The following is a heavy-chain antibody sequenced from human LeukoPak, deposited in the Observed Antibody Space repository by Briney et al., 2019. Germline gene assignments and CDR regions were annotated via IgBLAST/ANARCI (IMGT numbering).Heavy chain of an antibody. V-gene: IGHV1-2*02. J-gene: IGHJ3*02. CDR2: INPNSGGT. CDR3: ARVLAHNWNPYDAFDI. D-gene: IGHD1-20*01. Sequence: GASVKVSCKASGYTFTGYYMHWVRQAPGQGLEWMGWINPNSGGTNYAQKFQGRVTMTRDTSISTAYMELSRLRSDDTAVYYCARVLAHNWNPYDAFDIWGQGTMVTVSS. CDR1: GYTFTGYY.